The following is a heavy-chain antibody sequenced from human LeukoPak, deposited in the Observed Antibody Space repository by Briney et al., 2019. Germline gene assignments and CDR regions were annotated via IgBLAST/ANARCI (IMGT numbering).Heavy chain of an antibody. CDR3: ARFQGIFDS. D-gene: IGHD6-13*01. Sequence: SETLSLTCTVSGGSISSYYWSWIRQPPGKGLEWIGYIYYSGSTNYKPSLKSRVTISVDTSKNQFSLKLSSVPAADRAVYYCARFQGIFDSWGQGTLVTVSS. CDR2: IYYSGST. CDR1: GGSISSYY. V-gene: IGHV4-59*12. J-gene: IGHJ4*02.